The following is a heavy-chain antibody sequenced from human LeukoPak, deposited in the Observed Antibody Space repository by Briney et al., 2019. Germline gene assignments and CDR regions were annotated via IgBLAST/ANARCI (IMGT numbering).Heavy chain of an antibody. CDR1: GFTFSAYG. Sequence: GGSLRLSCAASGFTFSAYGMHWVRQAPGKGLEWLASISSTSDFLHHADLLKGRFTISRDNAQSSLYLQMSSLRPEDTAVYYCARGDFSSWYLFDSWGQGTLVTVSS. CDR2: ISSTSDFL. J-gene: IGHJ4*02. V-gene: IGHV3-21*01. CDR3: ARGDFSSWYLFDS. D-gene: IGHD6-13*01.